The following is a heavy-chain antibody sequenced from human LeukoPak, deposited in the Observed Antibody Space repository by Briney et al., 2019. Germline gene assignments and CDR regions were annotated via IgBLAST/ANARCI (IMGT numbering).Heavy chain of an antibody. D-gene: IGHD5-18*01. Sequence: GGSLRLSCAASGFTFSSYGMHWVRQAPGKGLEWVAVISYDGSNKYYADSVKGRFTISRDNSKNTLYLQTNSLRAEDTAVYYCAKSLDTAMDYWGQGTLVTASS. CDR1: GFTFSSYG. J-gene: IGHJ4*02. V-gene: IGHV3-30*18. CDR2: ISYDGSNK. CDR3: AKSLDTAMDY.